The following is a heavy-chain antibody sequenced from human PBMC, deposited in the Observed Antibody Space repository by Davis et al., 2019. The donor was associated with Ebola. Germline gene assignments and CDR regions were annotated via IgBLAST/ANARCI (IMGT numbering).Heavy chain of an antibody. J-gene: IGHJ5*02. CDR2: INRRGST. D-gene: IGHD5-12*01. V-gene: IGHV4-34*01. CDR3: ARVDIVTTNFFDP. Sequence: SETLSLTCAVYGDLFSAYYWAWLRLPPGKGLEWIGEINRRGSTNYNPSLKSRVTISIDTSKNQFPLKLISVTAADTAVYYCARVDIVTTNFFDPWDQGTLVTVSS. CDR1: GDLFSAYY.